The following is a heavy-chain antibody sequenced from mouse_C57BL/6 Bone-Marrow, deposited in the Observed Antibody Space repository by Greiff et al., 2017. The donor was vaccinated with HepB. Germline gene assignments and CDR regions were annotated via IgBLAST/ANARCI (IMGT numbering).Heavy chain of an antibody. V-gene: IGHV3-1*01. CDR2: ISYSGST. D-gene: IGHD2-2*01. CDR3: ARNGYDVRHFDV. CDR1: GYSITSGYD. Sequence: EVQRVESGPGMVKPSQSLSLTCTVTGYSITSGYDWHWIRHFPGNKLEWMGYISYSGSTNYNPSLKSRISITHDTSKNHFFLKLNSVTTEDTATYYCARNGYDVRHFDVWGTGTTVTVSS. J-gene: IGHJ1*03.